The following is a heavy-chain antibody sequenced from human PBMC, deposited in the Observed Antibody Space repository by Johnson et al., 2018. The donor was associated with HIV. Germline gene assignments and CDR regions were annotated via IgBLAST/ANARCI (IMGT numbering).Heavy chain of an antibody. CDR2: IWYDGSNK. V-gene: IGHV3-30*19. Sequence: QVQLVESGGGVVQPGRSLRLSCAASGFTFSSYGMHWVRQAPGKGLEWVAVIWYDGSNKYYADSVRGRFTISRDNSKNTLYLQMNSLRAEDTAVYYCARVGRLPSTFDIWGQGTMVTVSS. CDR3: ARVGRLPSTFDI. CDR1: GFTFSSYG. D-gene: IGHD3-16*01. J-gene: IGHJ3*02.